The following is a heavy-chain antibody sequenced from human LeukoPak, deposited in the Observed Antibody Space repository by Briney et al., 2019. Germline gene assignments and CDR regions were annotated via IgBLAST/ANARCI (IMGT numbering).Heavy chain of an antibody. D-gene: IGHD5-24*01. CDR1: GYIFRNYG. V-gene: IGHV1-18*01. Sequence: ASVKVSCRASGYIFRNYGISWVRQAPGQGLEWMGWINPYNGNTYYAQKLEGRVSMTTDTSTTTAFLELRSLRSDDTAVYYCARAEGRRDGSRFSDYWGQGSLVTVSS. J-gene: IGHJ4*02. CDR2: INPYNGNT. CDR3: ARAEGRRDGSRFSDY.